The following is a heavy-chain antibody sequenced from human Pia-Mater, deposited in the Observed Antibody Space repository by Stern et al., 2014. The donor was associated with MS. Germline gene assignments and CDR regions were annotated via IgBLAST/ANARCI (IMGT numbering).Heavy chain of an antibody. CDR2: ILPIFGTA. D-gene: IGHD6-19*01. J-gene: IGHJ4*02. CDR1: GGTFSSYA. V-gene: IGHV1-69*01. CDR3: ARQREQWPVSFDY. Sequence: MQLVESGAEVKKPGSSVKVSCKASGGTFSSYAISWVRQAPGQGLEWMGGILPIFGTANYAQKFQGRVTITADESTSTAYMELSSLRSEDTAVYYCARQREQWPVSFDYWGQGTLVTVSS.